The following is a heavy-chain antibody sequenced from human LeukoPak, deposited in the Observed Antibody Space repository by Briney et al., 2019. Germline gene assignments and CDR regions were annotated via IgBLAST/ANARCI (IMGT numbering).Heavy chain of an antibody. CDR1: GFTFSSHA. V-gene: IGHV3-23*01. CDR3: AKDWYDS. Sequence: PGGSLRLSCAAPGFTFSSHAMSWIRQAPGKGLEWVSAISGSGGSTSYADSVKGRITISRDNSKNTLYLQMNSLRAEDTAVYYCAKDWYDSWGQGTLVTVSS. J-gene: IGHJ5*01. CDR2: ISGSGGST.